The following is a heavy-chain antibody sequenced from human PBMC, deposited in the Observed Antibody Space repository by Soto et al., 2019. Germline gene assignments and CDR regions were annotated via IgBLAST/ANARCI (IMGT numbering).Heavy chain of an antibody. CDR3: ADRSRRGGGYSYGSTGVYYYYYYGMDV. CDR2: IYYSGST. Sequence: SETLSLTCTVSGGSISSGGYYWSWIRQHPGKGLEWIGYIYYSGSTYYNPSLKSRVTISVDTSKNQFSLKLSSVTAADTAVYYCADRSRRGGGYSYGSTGVYYYYYYGMDVWGQGTTVTVSS. J-gene: IGHJ6*02. D-gene: IGHD5-18*01. CDR1: GGSISSGGYY. V-gene: IGHV4-31*03.